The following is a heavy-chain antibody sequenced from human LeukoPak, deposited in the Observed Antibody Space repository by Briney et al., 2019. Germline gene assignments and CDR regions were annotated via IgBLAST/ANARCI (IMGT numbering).Heavy chain of an antibody. Sequence: GSSVKVSCKASGGTFSSYAISWVRQAPGQGLEWMGRIIPILGIANYAQKFQGRVTIAADKSTSTAYMELSSLRSEDTAVYYCARDGREQQLTDYWGQGTLVTVSS. D-gene: IGHD6-13*01. V-gene: IGHV1-69*04. CDR2: IIPILGIA. CDR1: GGTFSSYA. J-gene: IGHJ4*02. CDR3: ARDGREQQLTDY.